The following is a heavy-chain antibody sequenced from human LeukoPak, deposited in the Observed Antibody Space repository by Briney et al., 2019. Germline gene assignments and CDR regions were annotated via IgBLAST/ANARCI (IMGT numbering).Heavy chain of an antibody. CDR2: IYYSGST. V-gene: IGHV4-39*01. Sequence: TSETLSLTCTVSGGSISSSSYCWAWIRQPPGKGLEWVRSIYYSGSTYYNPSLESRVTISVDTSKNQFSLKLGSVTAADTAIYYCARRVSYLDYWGQGTLVTVSS. CDR3: ARRVSYLDY. J-gene: IGHJ4*02. CDR1: GGSISSSSYC.